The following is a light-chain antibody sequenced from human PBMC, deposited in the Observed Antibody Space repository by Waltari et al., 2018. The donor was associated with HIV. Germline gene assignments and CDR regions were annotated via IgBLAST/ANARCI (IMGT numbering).Light chain of an antibody. CDR2: DDS. CDR3: QVWHSNSDHVV. CDR1: NIGSQS. J-gene: IGLJ2*01. V-gene: IGLV3-21*02. Sequence: SYVLTQPPSVSVAPGQTARITCEGNNIGSQSVHWYQQRPGQAPALVVHDDSDRPSGLPERVSGSNCGNTATLTISRVEAGDEADYYCQVWHSNSDHVVFGGGTKLTVL.